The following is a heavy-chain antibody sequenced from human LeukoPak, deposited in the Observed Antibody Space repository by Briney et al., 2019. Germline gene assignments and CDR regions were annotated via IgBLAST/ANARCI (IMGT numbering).Heavy chain of an antibody. V-gene: IGHV4-39*01. CDR1: GGSISSSNYY. CDR2: IYYSGST. CDR3: ARLNKPGWFDP. J-gene: IGHJ5*02. D-gene: IGHD1-14*01. Sequence: SETLSLTCTVSGGSISSSNYYWARIRQPPGKGLEWIGNIYYSGSTYYNPSLKSRLTISVDTSKNQFSLKLTSVTAADTAVYYCARLNKPGWFDPWGQGTLVTVSS.